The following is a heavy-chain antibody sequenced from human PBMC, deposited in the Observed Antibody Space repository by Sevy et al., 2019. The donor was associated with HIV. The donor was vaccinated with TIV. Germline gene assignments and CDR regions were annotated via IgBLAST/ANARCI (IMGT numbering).Heavy chain of an antibody. CDR2: ASNKADSYST. V-gene: IGHV3-72*01. D-gene: IGHD6-13*01. Sequence: GGSLRLSCAASGFTFSDHYMEWVRQAPGKGLEWVGRASNKADSYSTEYAASVKGRFTISRDDSKNSLYLQMNSLKTEDTAVYYCATHAGIAAAGRVFDYWGQGSLVTVSS. CDR1: GFTFSDHY. J-gene: IGHJ4*02. CDR3: ATHAGIAAAGRVFDY.